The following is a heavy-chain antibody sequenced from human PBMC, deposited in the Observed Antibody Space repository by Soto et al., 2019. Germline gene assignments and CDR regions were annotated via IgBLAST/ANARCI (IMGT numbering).Heavy chain of an antibody. CDR1: GFTFNNCG. CDR3: VKQSGSGSYYIVGSGGHLDH. CDR2: ISFDGRNT. D-gene: IGHD3-10*01. Sequence: GGSLRLSCAASGFTFNNCGMHWVRQAPGKGLEWVVVISFDGRNTYYADSVKGRFTISRDNSKNTLYLQMTSLRAEDTAMYYCVKQSGSGSYYIVGSGGHLDHWGQGT. J-gene: IGHJ4*02. V-gene: IGHV3-30*18.